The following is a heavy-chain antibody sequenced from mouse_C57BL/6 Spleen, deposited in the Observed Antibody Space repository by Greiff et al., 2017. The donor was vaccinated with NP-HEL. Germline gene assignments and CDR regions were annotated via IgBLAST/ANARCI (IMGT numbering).Heavy chain of an antibody. J-gene: IGHJ2*01. CDR1: GYAFSSYW. CDR2: IYPGDGDT. Sequence: VQLQQSGAELVKPGASVKISCKASGYAFSSYWMNWVKQRPGKGLEWIGQIYPGDGDTNYNGKFKGKATLTADKSSSTAYMQLSSLNSEDAAVYFCARSRDWGYFDYWGQGTTLTVSS. CDR3: ARSRDWGYFDY. V-gene: IGHV1-80*01.